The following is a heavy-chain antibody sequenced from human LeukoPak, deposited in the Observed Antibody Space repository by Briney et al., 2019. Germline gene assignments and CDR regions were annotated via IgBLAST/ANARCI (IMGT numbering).Heavy chain of an antibody. J-gene: IGHJ4*02. V-gene: IGHV1-46*01. Sequence: ASVKVSCKASGYTFTSYYMHWVRQAPGQGLEWMGIINPSGSSTSYAQKFQGRVTMTRDTSTSTVYMELSSLRSEDTAVYYCARDAVHYYDSSGYCELDYWGQGTLVTVSS. CDR2: INPSGSST. D-gene: IGHD3-22*01. CDR1: GYTFTSYY. CDR3: ARDAVHYYDSSGYCELDY.